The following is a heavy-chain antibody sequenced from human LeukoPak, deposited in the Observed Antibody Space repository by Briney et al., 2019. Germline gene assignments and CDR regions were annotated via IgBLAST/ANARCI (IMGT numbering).Heavy chain of an antibody. CDR2: IRYDESNK. CDR3: ATMQWLEGVDWFDP. V-gene: IGHV3-30*02. J-gene: IGHJ5*02. CDR1: GFIFSNYG. Sequence: GGSLRLSCAASGFIFSNYGMHWVRQAPGKGLEWVAFIRYDESNKFYADSVKGRFTISRDNSKNILFLQMNRLRAEDTAVYYCATMQWLEGVDWFDPWGQGTLVTVSS. D-gene: IGHD6-19*01.